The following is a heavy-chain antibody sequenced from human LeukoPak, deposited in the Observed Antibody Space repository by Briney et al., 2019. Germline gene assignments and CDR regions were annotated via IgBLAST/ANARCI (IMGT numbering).Heavy chain of an antibody. V-gene: IGHV3-21*01. J-gene: IGHJ6*03. Sequence: AGGSLRLSCAASGFTFSSYSMNWVRQAPGKGLEWVSSISSSSSYIYYADSVKGRFTISRDNAKNSLYLQMNSLRAEDTAVYYCSRGARDYFYMDVWGKGTTVTVSS. CDR3: SRGARDYFYMDV. CDR1: GFTFSSYS. CDR2: ISSSSSYI.